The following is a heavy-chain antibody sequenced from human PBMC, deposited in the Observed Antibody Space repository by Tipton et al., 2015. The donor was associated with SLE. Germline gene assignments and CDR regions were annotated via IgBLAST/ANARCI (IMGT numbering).Heavy chain of an antibody. CDR3: ARHVGGFWSGSSFDD. CDR1: GGSISSSSYY. J-gene: IGHJ4*02. Sequence: GLVKPSETLSLTCTVSGGSISSSSYYWGWIRQPPGKGLEWIGRIYYSGSSYYSPSLESRVTISVDTSKNQFSLMLSSVTAADTAVYYCARHVGGFWSGSSFDDWGQGTLVTVSS. V-gene: IGHV4-39*01. D-gene: IGHD3-3*01. CDR2: IYYSGSS.